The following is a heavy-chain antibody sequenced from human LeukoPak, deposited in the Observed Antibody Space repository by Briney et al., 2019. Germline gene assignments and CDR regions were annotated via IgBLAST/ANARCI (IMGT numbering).Heavy chain of an antibody. CDR2: ISSSGSYI. CDR3: ARGGYSYGPTPFHY. Sequence: GGSLRLSCAASKFTFSSYEMNWVRQAPGKGLEWVSSISSSGSYIYYADSVKGRFTISRDNAKNSLYLQMNSLRAEDTAVYYCARGGYSYGPTPFHYWGQGTLVTVSS. J-gene: IGHJ4*02. V-gene: IGHV3-21*01. CDR1: KFTFSSYE. D-gene: IGHD5-18*01.